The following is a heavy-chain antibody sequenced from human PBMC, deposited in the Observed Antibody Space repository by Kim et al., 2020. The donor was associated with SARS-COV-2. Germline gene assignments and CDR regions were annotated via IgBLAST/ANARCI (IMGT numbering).Heavy chain of an antibody. V-gene: IGHV3-48*03. CDR1: GFTLSTYE. CDR3: ARGGVARDFHYYDYMDD. D-gene: IGHD1-26*01. Sequence: GGSLRLSCAASGFTLSTYEMNWVRQAPGKGLEWIAYMSSGGRATYHADSVEGRFTISRDNAENTLYLQMTSLRAEDTAVYYCARGGVARDFHYYDYMDD. J-gene: IGHJ6*03. CDR2: MSSGGRAT.